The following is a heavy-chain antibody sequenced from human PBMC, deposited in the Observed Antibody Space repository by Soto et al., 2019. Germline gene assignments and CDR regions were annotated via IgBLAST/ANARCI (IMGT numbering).Heavy chain of an antibody. V-gene: IGHV3-30-3*01. CDR2: ISYDGSNK. J-gene: IGHJ4*02. CDR1: GFTFSSYA. Sequence: QVQLVESGGGVVQPGRSLRLSCAASGFTFSSYAMHWVRQAPGKGLEWVAVISYDGSNKYYADSVKGRFTISRDNSKNTLYLQMNSLRAEDTAVYYCARDWEQWLAGYYFDYWGQGTLVTVSS. CDR3: ARDWEQWLAGYYFDY. D-gene: IGHD6-19*01.